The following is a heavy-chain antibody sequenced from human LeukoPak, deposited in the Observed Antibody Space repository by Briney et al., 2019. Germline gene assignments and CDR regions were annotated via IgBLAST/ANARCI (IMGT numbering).Heavy chain of an antibody. CDR3: ARSPGGGSYHSN. D-gene: IGHD1-26*01. Sequence: SVKVSCKASGFTFATSAVQWVRQARGQRLEWIGWIVVGSDHTNYAQKLQERVTISRDMSTSTAYMELSSLRSEDTAVYYCARSPGGGSYHSNWGQGTLVTVSS. V-gene: IGHV1-58*01. CDR1: GFTFATSA. J-gene: IGHJ4*02. CDR2: IVVGSDHT.